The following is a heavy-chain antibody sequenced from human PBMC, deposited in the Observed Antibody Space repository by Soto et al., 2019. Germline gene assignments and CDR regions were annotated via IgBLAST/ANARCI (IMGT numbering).Heavy chain of an antibody. J-gene: IGHJ6*02. CDR2: ISGSGGST. Sequence: GGSLRLSCAASGFTFSSYAMSWVRQAPGKGLEWVSAISGSGGSTYYADSVKGRFTISRDNSKNTLYLQMNSLRAEDTAVYYCAKVQLERSYYYYGMDVWGQGTTVTV. D-gene: IGHD1-1*01. CDR3: AKVQLERSYYYYGMDV. CDR1: GFTFSSYA. V-gene: IGHV3-23*01.